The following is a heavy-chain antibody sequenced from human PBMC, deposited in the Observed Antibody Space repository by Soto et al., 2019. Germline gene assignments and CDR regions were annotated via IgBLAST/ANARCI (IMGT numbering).Heavy chain of an antibody. D-gene: IGHD3-10*01. CDR3: ASGTSGTVFDY. Sequence: QVQLQESGPGLVKPSETLSLTCTVSGGSISSYYWSWIRQPPGKGLEWIGYIYYSGSTNYNPSLKSRVTISVDTSKNQSSLKLSSVTAADTAVYYCASGTSGTVFDYWGQGTLVTVSS. V-gene: IGHV4-59*01. CDR1: GGSISSYY. CDR2: IYYSGST. J-gene: IGHJ4*02.